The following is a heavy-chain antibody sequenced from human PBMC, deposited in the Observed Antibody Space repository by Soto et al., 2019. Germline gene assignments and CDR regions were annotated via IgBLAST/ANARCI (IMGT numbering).Heavy chain of an antibody. D-gene: IGHD6-19*01. CDR3: ARLSGWCAYIDY. Sequence: PSETLSLTCAVYGGSFSGYYWSWIRQPPGKGLEWIGEINHSGSTNYNPSLKSRVTISVDTSKNQFSLKLSSVTAADTAVYYCARLSGWCAYIDYWGQGTLVTVSS. V-gene: IGHV4-34*01. CDR2: INHSGST. CDR1: GGSFSGYY. J-gene: IGHJ4*02.